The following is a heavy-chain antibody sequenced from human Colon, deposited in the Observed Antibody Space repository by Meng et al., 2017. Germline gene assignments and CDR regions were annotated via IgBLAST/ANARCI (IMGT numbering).Heavy chain of an antibody. CDR3: ASEGSSGYGNDY. V-gene: IGHV4-39*07. CDR2: IYYSGST. D-gene: IGHD3-22*01. Sequence: LLQESVPGPVKPAETLALPCPVSGGSISSSSSYWGWIRQPPGKVLEWIGSIYYSGSTYYNPSLKSRVTISVDTSKNQFSLKLSSVTAADTAVYYCASEGSSGYGNDYWGQGTLVTVSS. CDR1: GGSISSSSSY. J-gene: IGHJ4*02.